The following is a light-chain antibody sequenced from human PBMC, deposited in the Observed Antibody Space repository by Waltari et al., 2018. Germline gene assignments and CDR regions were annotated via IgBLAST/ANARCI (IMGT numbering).Light chain of an antibody. CDR2: EVS. CDR3: CSYADSVV. J-gene: IGLJ2*01. V-gene: IGLV2-23*02. Sequence: VSWYQQHPSKAPQLIMYEVSKRPSGISYRFSGSRSGNTASLTISGLEAEDDADYNCCSYADSVVFGGETKLTVL.